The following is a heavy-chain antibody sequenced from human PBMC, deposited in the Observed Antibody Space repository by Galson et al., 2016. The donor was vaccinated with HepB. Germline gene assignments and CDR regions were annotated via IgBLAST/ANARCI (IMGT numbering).Heavy chain of an antibody. CDR2: IGGGGGNT. D-gene: IGHD3-16*01. CDR3: VRDMAPGGAGV. J-gene: IGHJ6*02. CDR1: GFTFSHYA. Sequence: SLRLSCAASGFTFSHYAMAWVRQAPGKGLEWVSTIGGGGGNTHYADSVKGRFTISRDNSKNTLYLQMNSLEPEDSALYYCVRDMAPGGAGVWGQGTTVTVSS. V-gene: IGHV3-23*01.